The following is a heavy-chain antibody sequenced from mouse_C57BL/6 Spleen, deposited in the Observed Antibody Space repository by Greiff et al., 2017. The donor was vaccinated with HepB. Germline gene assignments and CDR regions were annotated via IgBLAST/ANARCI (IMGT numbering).Heavy chain of an antibody. CDR1: GFNIKNTY. J-gene: IGHJ4*01. D-gene: IGHD1-1*01. V-gene: IGHV14-3*01. CDR2: IDPANGNT. Sequence: EVQLQQSVAELVRPGASVKLSCTASGFNIKNTYMHWVKQRPEQGLEWIGRIDPANGNTKYAPKFQGKATITADTSSNTAYLQLSSLTSEDTAIYYCARIGRGYYGSSLYYYAMDYWGQGTSVTVSS. CDR3: ARIGRGYYGSSLYYYAMDY.